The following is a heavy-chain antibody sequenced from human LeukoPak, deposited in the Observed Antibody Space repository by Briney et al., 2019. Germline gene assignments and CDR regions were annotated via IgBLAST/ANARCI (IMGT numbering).Heavy chain of an antibody. CDR2: INPNSGGT. Sequence: ASVKVSCKASGYTFTGYYMHWVRQAPGQGLEWMEWINPNSGGTNYAQKFQGRVAMTRDTSISTAYMELSRLRSDDTAVYYCARCPYYYYYYYMDVWGKGTTVTVSS. CDR1: GYTFTGYY. CDR3: ARCPYYYYYYYMDV. J-gene: IGHJ6*03. V-gene: IGHV1-2*02.